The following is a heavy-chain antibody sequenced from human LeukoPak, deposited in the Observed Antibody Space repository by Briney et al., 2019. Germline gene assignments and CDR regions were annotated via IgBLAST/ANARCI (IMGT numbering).Heavy chain of an antibody. CDR1: GLTVTSNY. J-gene: IGHJ4*02. Sequence: GGSLRLSCAASGLTVTSNYMSSVRQAPGRGLEWVSIIYSDGRPYYADSVKGRFSITINNSKNIMSLQMNMRRAEDAAVYYCVSHSDTLTSYSFDYEGQGTLVTVSA. CDR2: IYSDGRP. CDR3: VSHSDTLTSYSFDY. D-gene: IGHD3-9*01. V-gene: IGHV3-53*01.